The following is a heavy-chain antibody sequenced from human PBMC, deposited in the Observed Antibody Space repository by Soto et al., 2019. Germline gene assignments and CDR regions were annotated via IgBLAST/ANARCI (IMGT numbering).Heavy chain of an antibody. CDR2: TSHDGTNK. CDR1: GFTFSRYG. D-gene: IGHD5-12*01. V-gene: IGHV3-30*03. Sequence: QVQLVESGGGVVQPGRSLRLSCATSGFTFSRYGIHWVRQAPGKGLEWVAVTSHDGTNKYYTDSVKGRFIISRDNSKKKPFLEKNSRRGADTAVYYCATETVATIRPTRIYYHYGLDVWGQGTTVSVSS. J-gene: IGHJ6*02. CDR3: ATETVATIRPTRIYYHYGLDV.